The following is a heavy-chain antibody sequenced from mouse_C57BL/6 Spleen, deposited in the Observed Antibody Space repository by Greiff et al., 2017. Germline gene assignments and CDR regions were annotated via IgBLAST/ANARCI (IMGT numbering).Heavy chain of an antibody. CDR2: ISSGSSTI. D-gene: IGHD1-1*01. V-gene: IGHV5-17*01. CDR1: GFTFSDYG. J-gene: IGHJ4*01. Sequence: EVQLVESGGGLVKPGGSLKLSCAASGFTFSDYGMHWVRQAPEKGLEWVAYISSGSSTIYYADTVKGRFTISRDNATNTLFLQMTSLRTEDTAMYYCARGSVAYAMDDWGQGTSVTVSS. CDR3: ARGSVAYAMDD.